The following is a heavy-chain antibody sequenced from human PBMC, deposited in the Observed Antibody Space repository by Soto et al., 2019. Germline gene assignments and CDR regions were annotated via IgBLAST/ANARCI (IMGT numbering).Heavy chain of an antibody. Sequence: PVGPLLHSRPSAGFTFCSYSMNRYRQAPGKGLEWVSYISSSSSTIYYADSVKGRFTISRDNSKNTLYLQINSLRAEDTAVYYCAKAVPPFVVVTASDYWGQGTLVTVSS. J-gene: IGHJ4*02. V-gene: IGHV3-48*01. CDR1: GFTFCSYS. CDR3: AKAVPPFVVVTASDY. D-gene: IGHD2-21*02. CDR2: ISSSSSTI.